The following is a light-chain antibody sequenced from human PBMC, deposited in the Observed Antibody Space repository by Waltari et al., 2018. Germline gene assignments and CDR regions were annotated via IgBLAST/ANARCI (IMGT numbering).Light chain of an antibody. CDR1: QSVRSSY. CDR2: GAS. V-gene: IGKV3-20*01. J-gene: IGKJ3*01. Sequence: EIVLTQSPGTLSLSPGERATLSCRASQSVRSSYLAWYQQKPGLAPRLLIYGASSRVTGIPDRFSGSGSGTDFTLTISRLEPEDFAVYYCQQYGTSPPTFGPGTKVDIK. CDR3: QQYGTSPPT.